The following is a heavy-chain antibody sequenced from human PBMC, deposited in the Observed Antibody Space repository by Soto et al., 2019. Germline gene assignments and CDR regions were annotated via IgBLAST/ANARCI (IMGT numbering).Heavy chain of an antibody. CDR2: ISWNSGSI. J-gene: IGHJ4*02. D-gene: IGHD2-2*01. V-gene: IGHV3-9*01. Sequence: EVQLVESGGGLVQPGRSLRLSCAASGFTFDDYAMHWVRQAPGKGLEWVSGISWNSGSIGYADSVKGRFTISRDNAQNSLYPDMNRLRAEDTALYYCAKDRGLLFSFYFDYWGQGTLVTVSS. CDR3: AKDRGLLFSFYFDY. CDR1: GFTFDDYA.